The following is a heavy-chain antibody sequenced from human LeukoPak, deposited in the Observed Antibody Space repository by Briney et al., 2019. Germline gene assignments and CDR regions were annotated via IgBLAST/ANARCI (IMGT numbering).Heavy chain of an antibody. CDR2: IYHSGST. CDR1: GGSISSSNW. J-gene: IGHJ4*02. V-gene: IGHV4-4*02. D-gene: IGHD5-12*01. CDR3: ARDRYSGYVSPAASDY. Sequence: SGTLSLTCAVSGGSISSSNWWSWVRQPPGKGLEWIGEIYHSGSTNYNPSLKSRVTISVDKSKNQFSLKLSSVTAADTAVYYCARDRYSGYVSPAASDYWGQGTLVTVSS.